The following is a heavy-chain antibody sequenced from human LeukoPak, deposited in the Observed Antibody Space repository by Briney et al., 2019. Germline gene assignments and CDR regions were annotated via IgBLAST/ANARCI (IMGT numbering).Heavy chain of an antibody. V-gene: IGHV4-39*01. D-gene: IGHD6-19*01. CDR2: IYYSGNT. Sequence: SETLSLTCTVSGGSISSSTYYWDWIRQPPGKGLEWIGSIYYSGNTYYNPSLKSRVTISVDTSKNQFSLKLSSVTATGTAVYYCARRRSSGRYYYMDVWGKGTTVTVSS. CDR1: GGSISSSTYY. J-gene: IGHJ6*03. CDR3: ARRRSSGRYYYMDV.